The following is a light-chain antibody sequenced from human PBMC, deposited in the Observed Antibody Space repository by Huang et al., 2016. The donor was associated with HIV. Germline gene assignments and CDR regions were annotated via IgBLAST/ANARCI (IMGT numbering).Light chain of an antibody. Sequence: EIVMTQSPAPLSVAPGERATLSCRASQSVGTNLAWYQQQVGQAPRLLIYGASTRATGFPDRFSGSGSGTEFTLTISSLQSEDFAVYYCQQYNIWPPLTFGGGTKVEIK. CDR1: QSVGTN. CDR3: QQYNIWPPLT. V-gene: IGKV3-15*01. J-gene: IGKJ4*01. CDR2: GAS.